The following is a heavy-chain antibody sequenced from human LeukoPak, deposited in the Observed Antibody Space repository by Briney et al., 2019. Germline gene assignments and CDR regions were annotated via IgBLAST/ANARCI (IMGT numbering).Heavy chain of an antibody. D-gene: IGHD5-12*01. V-gene: IGHV3-23*01. CDR2: ISSSGDNT. CDR1: GFTFNTYV. J-gene: IGHJ4*02. Sequence: GGSLRLSCAASGFTFNTYVMSWVRQATGKGLEWFSSISSSGDNTSYADSVKGRLSISRDNSKNTLYLQMNSLRAEDTAVYYCAKGSGYDTDFDYWGQGTLVSVSS. CDR3: AKGSGYDTDFDY.